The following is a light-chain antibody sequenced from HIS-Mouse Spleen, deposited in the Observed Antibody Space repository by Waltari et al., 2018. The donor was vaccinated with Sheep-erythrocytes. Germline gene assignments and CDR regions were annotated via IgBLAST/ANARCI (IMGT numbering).Light chain of an antibody. J-gene: IGLJ1*01. CDR1: SSAVCGYNY. Sequence: QSALTQPRSVSGSPGQSVTISCTGTSSAVCGYNYVSWYQQYPGKAPKLMIYDVSKRPAGVTDRFSGSKSGNTASLTISGLQAEDEADYYCCSYAGSYNHVFATGTKVTVL. V-gene: IGLV2-11*01. CDR3: CSYAGSYNHV. CDR2: DVS.